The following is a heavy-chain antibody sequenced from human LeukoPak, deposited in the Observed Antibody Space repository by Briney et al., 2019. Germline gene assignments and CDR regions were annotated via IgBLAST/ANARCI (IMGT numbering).Heavy chain of an antibody. CDR2: ITPTSSYI. CDR3: VRLRRSSATGGYYYYYDY. V-gene: IGHV3-21*01. Sequence: EGSLRLSCGASGFTFSSFSMNWVRQAPGKGLEWVSSITPTSSYIYYADSVRGRFTISRDNAKNSLFLQMDSLSAEDTAVYYCVRLRRSSATGGYYYYYDYWGQGILVTVSS. CDR1: GFTFSSFS. D-gene: IGHD3-22*01. J-gene: IGHJ4*02.